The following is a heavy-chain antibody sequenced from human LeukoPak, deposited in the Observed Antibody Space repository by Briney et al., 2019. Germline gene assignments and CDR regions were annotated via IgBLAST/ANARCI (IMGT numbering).Heavy chain of an antibody. CDR1: GFTFSSYW. D-gene: IGHD6-13*01. J-gene: IGHJ4*01. CDR3: ARDGTAAGLYFDL. Sequence: GGSLILSCAVSGFTFSSYWMNWVRQAPGKGLEWVASIKQDGGEKSYVDSVKGRFTISRDNAKNSLYLQMSSLRTEDTAVYYCARDGTAAGLYFDLWGQGTLVTSPQ. CDR2: IKQDGGEK. V-gene: IGHV3-7*01.